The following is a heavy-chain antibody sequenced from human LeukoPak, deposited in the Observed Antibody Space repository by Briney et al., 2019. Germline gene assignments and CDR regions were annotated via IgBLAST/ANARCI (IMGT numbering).Heavy chain of an antibody. D-gene: IGHD4-17*01. J-gene: IGHJ4*02. CDR1: GDSISGYY. Sequence: PSETLSLTCTVSGDSISGYYWSWIRQPPGKGLEWIGFIYSSGSTNYNPSLKSRVTISVDTSKNQFALRVNSVTAADTAVYFCARAEVTTSSLDYWGQGTLVTVSS. CDR3: ARAEVTTSSLDY. CDR2: IYSSGST. V-gene: IGHV4-59*01.